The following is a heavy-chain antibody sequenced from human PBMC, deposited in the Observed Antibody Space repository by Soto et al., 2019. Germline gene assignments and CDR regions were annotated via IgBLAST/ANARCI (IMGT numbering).Heavy chain of an antibody. CDR3: ARTPPSGLRFLET. V-gene: IGHV3-21*01. D-gene: IGHD3-3*01. Sequence: GGSLRLSCAASGFTFSSYSMNWVRQAPGKGLEWVSSISSSSSYIYYADSVKGRFTISRDNAKNSLYLQMNSLRAEDTAVYYCARTPPSGLRFLETWGQGTLVTVSS. CDR2: ISSSSSYI. CDR1: GFTFSSYS. J-gene: IGHJ5*02.